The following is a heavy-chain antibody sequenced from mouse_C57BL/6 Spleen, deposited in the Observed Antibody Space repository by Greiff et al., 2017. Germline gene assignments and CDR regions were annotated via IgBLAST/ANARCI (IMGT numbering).Heavy chain of an antibody. Sequence: VQLQQPGAELVKPGASVKLSCKASGYTFTSYWMHWVKQRPGQGLEWIGMIHPNSGSTNYNEKFKSKATLTVDKSSSTAYMQRISLTSEDSAVYYCARGYYGSPAWFAYWGQGTLVTVSA. D-gene: IGHD1-1*01. CDR3: ARGYYGSPAWFAY. J-gene: IGHJ3*01. CDR2: IHPNSGST. V-gene: IGHV1-64*01. CDR1: GYTFTSYW.